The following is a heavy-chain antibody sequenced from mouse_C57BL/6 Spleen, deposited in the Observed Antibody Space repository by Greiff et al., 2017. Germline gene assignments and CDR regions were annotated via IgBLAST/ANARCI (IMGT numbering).Heavy chain of an antibody. CDR2: ISYDGSN. CDR3: ARGGYGSSRAWLAY. CDR1: GYSITSGYY. D-gene: IGHD1-1*01. V-gene: IGHV3-6*01. J-gene: IGHJ3*01. Sequence: EVQLQQSGPGLVKPSPSLSLTCSVTGYSITSGYYWYWIRQFPGNKLEWMGYISYDGSNNYNPSLKNRITITRDTSKNQFFLKLNSLTTEDTATYYCARGGYGSSRAWLAYWGQGTLVTVSA.